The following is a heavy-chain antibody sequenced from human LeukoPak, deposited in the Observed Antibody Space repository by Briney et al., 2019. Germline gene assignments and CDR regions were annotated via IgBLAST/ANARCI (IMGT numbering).Heavy chain of an antibody. CDR2: IIPIFGTA. CDR1: GGTFSSYA. D-gene: IGHD3-10*01. CDR3: ARGYYGSGSHDY. J-gene: IGHJ4*02. Sequence: ASVKVSCNASGGTFSSYAISWVRQAPGQGLEWMGGIIPIFGTANYAQKFQGRVTITTDESTSTAYMELSSLRSEDTTVYSCARGYYGSGSHDYWGQGTLVTVSS. V-gene: IGHV1-69*05.